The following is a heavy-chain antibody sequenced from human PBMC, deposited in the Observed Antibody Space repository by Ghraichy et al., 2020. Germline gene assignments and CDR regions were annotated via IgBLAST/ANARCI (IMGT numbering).Heavy chain of an antibody. CDR1: GYTFTSYG. J-gene: IGHJ6*02. D-gene: IGHD6-19*01. Sequence: ASVKVSFKASGYTFTSYGISWVRQAPGQGLEWMGWISAYNGNTNYAQKLQGRVTMTTDTSTSTAYMELRSLRSDDTAVYYCARDLPQGIAVAGTYYYYYYGMDVWGQGTTVTVSS. CDR3: ARDLPQGIAVAGTYYYYYYGMDV. CDR2: ISAYNGNT. V-gene: IGHV1-18*04.